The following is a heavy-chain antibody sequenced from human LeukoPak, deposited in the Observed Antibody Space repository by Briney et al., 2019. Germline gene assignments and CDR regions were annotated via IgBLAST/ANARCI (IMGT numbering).Heavy chain of an antibody. CDR2: IYYSGST. CDR1: GGSISSYY. J-gene: IGHJ4*02. Sequence: SETLSLTCTVSGGSISSYYWSWIRQHPGKGLEWIGYIYYSGSTYYNPSLKSRVTISVDTSKNQFSLKLSSVTAADTAVYYCARDPEYYYGSGSYYDYWGQGTLVTVSS. CDR3: ARDPEYYYGSGSYYDY. D-gene: IGHD3-10*01. V-gene: IGHV4-59*06.